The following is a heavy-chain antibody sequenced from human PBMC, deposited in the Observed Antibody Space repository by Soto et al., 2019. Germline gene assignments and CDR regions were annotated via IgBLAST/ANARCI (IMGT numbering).Heavy chain of an antibody. CDR3: ARVGGEITLFGVVIPPRVLYD. D-gene: IGHD3-3*01. CDR2: IIPIFGTA. V-gene: IGHV1-69*01. CDR1: GGTFSSYA. Sequence: QVQLVQSGAEVKKPGSSVKVSCKASGGTFSSYAISWVRQAPGQGLEWMGGIIPIFGTANYAQKFQGRVITPADESTSTAFMELSSLRSEDTAVYYCARVGGEITLFGVVIPPRVLYDWGQGTLVTVSS. J-gene: IGHJ4*02.